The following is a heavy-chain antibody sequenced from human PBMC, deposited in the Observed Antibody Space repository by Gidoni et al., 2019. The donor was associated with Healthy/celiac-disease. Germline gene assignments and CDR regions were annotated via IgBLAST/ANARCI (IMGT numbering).Heavy chain of an antibody. CDR3: ARRYCSGGSCYYFDY. D-gene: IGHD2-15*01. V-gene: IGHV4-39*01. CDR1: GGSISSSSYY. Sequence: QLQLQESGPGLVKPSETLSLTCTVSGGSISSSSYYWGWIRQPPGKGLEWIGSIYYSGSTYYNPSLKSRVTISVDTSKNQFSLKLSSVTAADTAVYYCARRYCSGGSCYYFDYWGQGTLVTVSS. J-gene: IGHJ4*02. CDR2: IYYSGST.